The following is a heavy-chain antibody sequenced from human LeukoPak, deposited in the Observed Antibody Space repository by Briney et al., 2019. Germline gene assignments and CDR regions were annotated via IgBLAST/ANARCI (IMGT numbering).Heavy chain of an antibody. Sequence: KPSETLSLTCTVSGDSISTSNSYWGWIRQPPGKGLEWIGSIYYSGNTYYNASLKSRVTISVDTSKNQFSLKLSSVTAADTAVYYCARGDYCTNGVCQLDYWGQGTLVTVSS. D-gene: IGHD2-8*01. CDR1: GDSISTSNSY. CDR2: IYYSGNT. V-gene: IGHV4-39*07. CDR3: ARGDYCTNGVCQLDY. J-gene: IGHJ4*02.